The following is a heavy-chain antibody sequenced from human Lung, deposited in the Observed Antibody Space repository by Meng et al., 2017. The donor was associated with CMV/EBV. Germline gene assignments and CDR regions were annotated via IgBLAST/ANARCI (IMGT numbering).Heavy chain of an antibody. J-gene: IGHJ4*02. CDR2: IRHDGTNK. CDR1: GFRFDDYG. D-gene: IGHD3-16*01. CDR3: AKDLLLFGGPNAYFDQ. V-gene: IGHV3-30*02. Sequence: GESLKISCAASGFRFDDYGMHWVRQTPGKGLEWVAFIRHDGTNKFYGDSVKGRFTISRDNSKNTVYLQMNSLRPEETAVYYCAKDLLLFGGPNAYFDQWGQGTPVTVSS.